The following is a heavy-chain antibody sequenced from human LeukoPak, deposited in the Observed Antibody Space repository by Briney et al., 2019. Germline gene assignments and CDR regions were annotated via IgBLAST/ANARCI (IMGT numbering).Heavy chain of an antibody. CDR2: IYWNDDK. Sequence: SGPTLVKPTQTLTLTCTFSGFSLSTSGVGVGWIRQPPGKALEWLALIYWNDDKRYSPSLKSRLTITKDTSKNQVVLTMTNIDPVDTATCYCAHSLGYCSSTSCYSAYYYGMDVWGQGTTVTVSS. J-gene: IGHJ6*02. D-gene: IGHD2-2*01. CDR3: AHSLGYCSSTSCYSAYYYGMDV. CDR1: GFSLSTSGVG. V-gene: IGHV2-5*01.